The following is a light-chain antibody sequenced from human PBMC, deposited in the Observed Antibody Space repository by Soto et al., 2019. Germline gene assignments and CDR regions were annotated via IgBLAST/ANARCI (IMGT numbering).Light chain of an antibody. CDR2: GAS. Sequence: EIVLTQSPGTLSLSPGDRATLSCRASQSVSSNYLAWYQQKPGQAPRLLIYGASSRATGISDRFSGSGSGTDFTLTISRLEPEDFAVYYCQRYGTSLPLTFGGGTKVDIK. J-gene: IGKJ4*01. CDR1: QSVSSNY. CDR3: QRYGTSLPLT. V-gene: IGKV3-20*01.